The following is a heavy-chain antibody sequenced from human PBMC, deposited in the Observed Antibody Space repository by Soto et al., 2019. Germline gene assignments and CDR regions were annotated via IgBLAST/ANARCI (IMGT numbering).Heavy chain of an antibody. CDR2: ISAYNGNT. V-gene: IGHV1-18*04. J-gene: IGHJ6*02. Sequence: GASVKVSGKASGYTFTIYGFSWVRQAPVLGLEWMGCISAYNGNTNYAQKLQGRVTMTTDTSTSTAYMELRSLRSDDTAVYYCARDHSGSFYYYYGMDVWGQGTTVTVSS. D-gene: IGHD1-26*01. CDR1: GYTFTIYG. CDR3: ARDHSGSFYYYYGMDV.